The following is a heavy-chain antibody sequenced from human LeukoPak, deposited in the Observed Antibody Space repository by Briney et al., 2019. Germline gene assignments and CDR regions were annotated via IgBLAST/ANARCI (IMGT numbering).Heavy chain of an antibody. J-gene: IGHJ6*03. V-gene: IGHV1-2*02. Sequence: ASVKVSCKASGYTFTGYYMHWVRQAPGQGLEWMGWINPNSDGTNYAQKFQGRVTMTRDTSISTAYMELSRLRSDDTAVYYCARGMEPYYYMDVWGKGTTVTVSS. D-gene: IGHD1-26*01. CDR1: GYTFTGYY. CDR2: INPNSDGT. CDR3: ARGMEPYYYMDV.